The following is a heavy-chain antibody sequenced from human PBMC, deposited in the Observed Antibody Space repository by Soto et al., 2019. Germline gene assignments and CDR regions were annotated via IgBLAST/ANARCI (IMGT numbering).Heavy chain of an antibody. Sequence: QVQLVQSGAEVRKPGSSVKVSCKASGGTVSNSAISWLRQAPGQGLEWMGGIIPIFGPAVYARKFRGRVTITADDPTSTAYMGLSAVGSEDTAVYYCRIGSSWTKVEYWGQGTLVTVSS. CDR2: IIPIFGPA. V-gene: IGHV1-69*01. CDR3: RIGSSWTKVEY. CDR1: GGTVSNSA. J-gene: IGHJ4*02. D-gene: IGHD2-15*01.